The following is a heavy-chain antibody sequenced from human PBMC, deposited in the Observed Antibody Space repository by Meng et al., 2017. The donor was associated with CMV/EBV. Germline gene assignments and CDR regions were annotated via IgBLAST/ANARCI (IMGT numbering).Heavy chain of an antibody. D-gene: IGHD7-27*01. V-gene: IGHV3-20*04. CDR2: INGDGGST. J-gene: IGHJ4*02. CDR3: ARVLSGAIDY. Sequence: CEDSGVRFDDYGMTWVRQAQGKGLEWVSGINGDGGSTDYAESVKGRFTISRDNAKNSLYMQMNSLRAEDTALYYCARVLSGAIDYWGQGTLVTVSS. CDR1: GVRFDDYG.